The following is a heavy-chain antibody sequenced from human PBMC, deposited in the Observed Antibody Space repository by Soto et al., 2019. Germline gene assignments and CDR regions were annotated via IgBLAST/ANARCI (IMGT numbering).Heavy chain of an antibody. V-gene: IGHV3-30*18. CDR3: AKVSYYHSSGSLDAFDI. CDR1: GFTFSSYC. J-gene: IGHJ3*02. CDR2: ISYDGSNK. D-gene: IGHD3-22*01. Sequence: PGGSLRLSCAASGFTFSSYCMHWVRQAPGKGLEWVAVISYDGSNKYYADSVKGRFTISRDNSKNTLYLQMNSLRAEDTAVYYCAKVSYYHSSGSLDAFDICGQGTMVPVSS.